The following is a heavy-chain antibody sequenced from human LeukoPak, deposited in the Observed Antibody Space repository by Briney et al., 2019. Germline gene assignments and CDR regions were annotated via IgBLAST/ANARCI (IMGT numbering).Heavy chain of an antibody. CDR3: ARTISHYYYGMDV. CDR2: IYTGDSDT. Sequence: GESLKISCTGSGYSFTSYWIGWVRQMPGKGLEWMGIIYTGDSDTRYSPSFQGQVTISADKSISTAYLQWSSLKASDTAMYYCARTISHYYYGMDVWGKGTTVTVSS. J-gene: IGHJ6*04. V-gene: IGHV5-51*01. CDR1: GYSFTSYW. D-gene: IGHD3-3*02.